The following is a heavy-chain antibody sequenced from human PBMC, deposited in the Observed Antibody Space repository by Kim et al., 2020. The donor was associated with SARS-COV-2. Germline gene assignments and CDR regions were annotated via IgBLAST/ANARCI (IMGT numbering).Heavy chain of an antibody. J-gene: IGHJ4*02. Sequence: YADSVKGRFTISRDNSKNTLYLQMNSLRAEDTAVYYCAKEDYGDYVHFDYWGQGTLVTVSS. D-gene: IGHD4-17*01. CDR3: AKEDYGDYVHFDY. V-gene: IGHV3-23*01.